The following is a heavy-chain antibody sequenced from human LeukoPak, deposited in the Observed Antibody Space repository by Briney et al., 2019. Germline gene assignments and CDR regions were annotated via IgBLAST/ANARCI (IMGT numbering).Heavy chain of an antibody. D-gene: IGHD2-2*02. Sequence: AGGSLRLSCAASGFTFDDYAMHWVRQAPGKGLEWVSLISWDGGSTYYADSVKGRFTISRDNSKNSLYLQMNSLRAGDTALYYCAKDNSGYCSSASCYTGYFDYWGQGTLVTVSS. CDR1: GFTFDDYA. CDR3: AKDNSGYCSSASCYTGYFDY. V-gene: IGHV3-43D*03. CDR2: ISWDGGST. J-gene: IGHJ4*02.